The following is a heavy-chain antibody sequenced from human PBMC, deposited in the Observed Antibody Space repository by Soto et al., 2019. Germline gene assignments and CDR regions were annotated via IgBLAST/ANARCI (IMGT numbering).Heavy chain of an antibody. D-gene: IGHD6-13*01. CDR2: ISQDGSVK. Sequence: QVQLVESGGGVVQPGRSLTVSCAASGISISTYAMHWVRQAPGKGLEWVAVISQDGSVKYYADSVKGRFTISRDNPKNTLFLQMNRLGADDTAVYYCAGRQQNYYYYGMDVSGQGTTVTVSS. V-gene: IGHV3-30*03. CDR1: GISISTYA. CDR3: AGRQQNYYYYGMDV. J-gene: IGHJ6*02.